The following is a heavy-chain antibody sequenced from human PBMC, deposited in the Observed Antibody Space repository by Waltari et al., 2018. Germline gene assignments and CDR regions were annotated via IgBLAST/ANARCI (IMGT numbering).Heavy chain of an antibody. CDR1: GYSISSGYY. CDR3: AIGGYSSPTVFLDY. Sequence: QVQLQESGPGLVKPSETLSLTCAVSGYSISSGYYWGWIRQPPGKGLEWIGSNYHSGGTYYNPSLNSRVTISVDTSKNQFFLKLSSVTAADPAVYYCAIGGYSSPTVFLDYLGHGTLVTVSS. J-gene: IGHJ4*01. D-gene: IGHD6-13*01. CDR2: NYHSGGT. V-gene: IGHV4-38-2*01.